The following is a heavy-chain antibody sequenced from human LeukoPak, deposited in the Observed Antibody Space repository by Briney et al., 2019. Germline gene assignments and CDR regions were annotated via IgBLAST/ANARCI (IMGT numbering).Heavy chain of an antibody. J-gene: IGHJ6*03. CDR2: ISGSGGST. Sequence: GGSLRLSCAASGFTFSSHAMSWVRQAPGKGLEWVSAISGSGGSTYYADSVKGRFTISRDNSKNTLYLQMNSLRAEDTAVYYCAKSAPKTYYDFWSGPPIYMDVWGKGTTVTVSS. D-gene: IGHD3-3*01. CDR1: GFTFSSHA. V-gene: IGHV3-23*01. CDR3: AKSAPKTYYDFWSGPPIYMDV.